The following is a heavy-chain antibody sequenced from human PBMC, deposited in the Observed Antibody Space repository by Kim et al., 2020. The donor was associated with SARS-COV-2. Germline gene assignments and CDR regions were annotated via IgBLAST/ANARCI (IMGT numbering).Heavy chain of an antibody. CDR2: ISGSGGST. J-gene: IGHJ6*02. CDR1: GFTFSSYA. D-gene: IGHD6-19*01. Sequence: GGSLRLSCAASGFTFSSYAMSWVRQAPGKGLEWVSAISGSGGSTYYADSVKGRFTISRDNSKNTLYLQMNSLRAEDTAVYYCAKDEGIAVAEYYYYYGMDVWGQGTPVTVSS. CDR3: AKDEGIAVAEYYYYYGMDV. V-gene: IGHV3-23*01.